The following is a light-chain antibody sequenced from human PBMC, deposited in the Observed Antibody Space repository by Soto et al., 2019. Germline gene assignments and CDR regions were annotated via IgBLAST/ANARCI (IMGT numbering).Light chain of an antibody. CDR3: MQGTHWPIT. J-gene: IGKJ5*01. V-gene: IGKV2-30*02. CDR2: KVS. Sequence: DFVMTHSPLSLSVTPGEPASISCSSNQILVHSDGIAYFSWFQQRPGRSPRRLIYKVSNRDSGVPARFSGSGSGTDFALKISRVEAEDVGVYYCMQGTHWPITLGQGTRLEIK. CDR1: QILVHSDGIAY.